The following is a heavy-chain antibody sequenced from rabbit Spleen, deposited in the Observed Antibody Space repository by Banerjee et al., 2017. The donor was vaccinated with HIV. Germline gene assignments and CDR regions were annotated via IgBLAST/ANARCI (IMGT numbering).Heavy chain of an antibody. V-gene: IGHV1S40*01. Sequence: QSLEESGGDLVKPGASLTLTCKASGFSFNSGYDMCWVRQAPGKGLEWIGCLYTGNGKTYYASWAKGRFTISKSSSTTVTLQMTSLTAADTATYFCVREAGYGGYGDGNLWGPGTLVTVS. CDR1: GFSFNSGYD. D-gene: IGHD6-1*01. J-gene: IGHJ4*01. CDR2: LYTGNGKT. CDR3: VREAGYGGYGDGNL.